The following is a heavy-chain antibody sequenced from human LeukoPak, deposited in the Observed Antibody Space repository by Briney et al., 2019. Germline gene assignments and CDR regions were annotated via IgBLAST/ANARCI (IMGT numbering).Heavy chain of an antibody. CDR2: INPNSGGT. J-gene: IGHJ5*02. Sequence: GASVKVSCKASGYTFTGYYMHWVRQAPGQGLEWMGWINPNSGGTNYAQKFQGRVTMTRDTSISTAYMELSRLRSDDTAVYYCARARSGVTTAPGDWFDPWGQGTLVTVSS. V-gene: IGHV1-2*02. D-gene: IGHD4-17*01. CDR3: ARARSGVTTAPGDWFDP. CDR1: GYTFTGYY.